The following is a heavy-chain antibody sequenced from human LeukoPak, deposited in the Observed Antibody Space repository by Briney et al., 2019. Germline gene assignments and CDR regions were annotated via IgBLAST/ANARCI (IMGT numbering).Heavy chain of an antibody. V-gene: IGHV3-30*04. CDR2: ISYDGSNK. J-gene: IGHJ4*02. Sequence: GGSLRLSCAASGFTFSSYAMHWVRQAPGKGLEWVAVISYDGSNKYYADSVKGRFTISRDNSKNTLYLQMNSLRAEDTAVYYCASGIEYYYDCSEPGWGQGTLVTVSS. D-gene: IGHD3-22*01. CDR1: GFTFSSYA. CDR3: ASGIEYYYDCSEPG.